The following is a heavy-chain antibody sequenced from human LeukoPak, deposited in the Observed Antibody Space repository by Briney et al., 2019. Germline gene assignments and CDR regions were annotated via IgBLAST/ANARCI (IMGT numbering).Heavy chain of an antibody. Sequence: PGGSLRLSCVASGFSFSSYWMSWVRQAPGKGLEWVANIKQEGSEKYYVDSVKGRFTISRDNAKNSLYLQMNSLRAEDTAVYYCAREMYPFDYWGQGTLVTVSS. D-gene: IGHD2-8*01. CDR2: IKQEGSEK. J-gene: IGHJ4*02. CDR1: GFSFSSYW. V-gene: IGHV3-7*01. CDR3: AREMYPFDY.